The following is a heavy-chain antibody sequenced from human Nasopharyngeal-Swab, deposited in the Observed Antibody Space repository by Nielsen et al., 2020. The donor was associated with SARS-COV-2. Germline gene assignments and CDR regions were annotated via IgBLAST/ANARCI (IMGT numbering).Heavy chain of an antibody. V-gene: IGHV3-30*18. CDR3: AKDSQAWLVKSSFWFDP. CDR2: ISYDGSNK. CDR1: GFTFSSYG. J-gene: IGHJ5*02. D-gene: IGHD6-19*01. Sequence: EGSLRLSCAASGFTFSSYGMHWVRQAPGKGLEGVAVISYDGSNKYYADSVKGRFTISRDNSKNTLYLQMNSLRAEDTAVYYCAKDSQAWLVKSSFWFDPWGQGTLVTVSS.